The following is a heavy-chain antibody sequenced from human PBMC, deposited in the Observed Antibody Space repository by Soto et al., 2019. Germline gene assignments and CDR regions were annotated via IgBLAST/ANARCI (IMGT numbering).Heavy chain of an antibody. D-gene: IGHD5-12*01. J-gene: IGHJ4*02. V-gene: IGHV3-66*01. Sequence: PGGSLRLSCAASGLTVSSNYMSWVRQAPGKGLEWVSVIYSGGSTYYADSVKGRFTISRDNSKNTLYLQMNSLRAEDTAVYYCARYKKVATTNYYYFDYWGQGTLVTVSS. CDR1: GLTVSSNY. CDR3: ARYKKVATTNYYYFDY. CDR2: IYSGGST.